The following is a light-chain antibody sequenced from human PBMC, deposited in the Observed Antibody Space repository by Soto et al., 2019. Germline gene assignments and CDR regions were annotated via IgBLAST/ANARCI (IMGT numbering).Light chain of an antibody. CDR3: QQSYSNPFT. CDR1: QNIYSY. J-gene: IGKJ5*01. CDR2: AAS. Sequence: GDRVTITCRAIQNIYSYLNWYQQKPVKAPKLLIYAASSLQSGVPSRFSGIGSGPDFTLTISSLQPEDFATYYCQQSYSNPFTFGQGTRLEIK. V-gene: IGKV1-39*01.